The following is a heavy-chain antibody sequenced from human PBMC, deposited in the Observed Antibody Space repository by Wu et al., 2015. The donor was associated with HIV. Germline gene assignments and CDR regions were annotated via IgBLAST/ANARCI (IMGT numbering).Heavy chain of an antibody. CDR1: GYTFTTYG. J-gene: IGHJ6*02. CDR3: AILLGIAAAGTIGMDV. CDR2: ISVYNANT. Sequence: QVQLVQSGGEVKKPGASVKVSCKASGYTFTTYGVSWVRQAPGQGLEWVGWISVYNANTDYAQNFQGRVTLTTDTSTSTAYMELRSLRSDDTAVYYCAILLGIAAAGTIGMDVWGQGTTVTVSS. D-gene: IGHD6-13*01. V-gene: IGHV1-18*01.